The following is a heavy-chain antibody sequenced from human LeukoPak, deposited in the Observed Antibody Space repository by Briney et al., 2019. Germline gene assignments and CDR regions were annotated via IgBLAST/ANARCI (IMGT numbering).Heavy chain of an antibody. V-gene: IGHV4-59*01. D-gene: IGHD4-17*01. J-gene: IGHJ4*02. CDR1: GGSISSYY. CDR2: IYYSGST. CDR3: ARHPDYGDYAFDY. Sequence: NTSETLSLTCTVSGGSISSYYWSWIRQPPGKGLEWIGYIYYSGSTNYNPSLKSRVTISVDTSKNQFSLKLSSVTAADTAVYYCARHPDYGDYAFDYWGQGTLVTVSS.